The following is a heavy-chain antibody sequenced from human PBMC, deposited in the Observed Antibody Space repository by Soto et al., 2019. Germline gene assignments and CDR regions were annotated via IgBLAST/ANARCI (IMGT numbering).Heavy chain of an antibody. V-gene: IGHV3-23*01. CDR1: GFTFSSYA. D-gene: IGHD3-22*01. CDR3: AKGAYYYDSSAYYYY. CDR2: ISGSGNST. J-gene: IGHJ4*02. Sequence: PGGSLRLSCAASGFTFSSYAMSWVRQAPGKGLEWVSAISGSGNSTYYADSVKGRFTISRDYSKNTVYLQVNSLRAEDTSVYYCAKGAYYYDSSAYYYYWGQGTLVTVSS.